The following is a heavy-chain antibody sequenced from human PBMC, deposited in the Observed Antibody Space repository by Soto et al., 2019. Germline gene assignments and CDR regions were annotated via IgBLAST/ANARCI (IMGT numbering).Heavy chain of an antibody. Sequence: SETLSLTCTVSGSSISSGTCYWSWIRQHPGKGLEWIGYIYYNGYTYYNPSLKSRIAISVDTSKNQFSLKLSSVTAADTAVYYCARDLSYGGYSRAMDVWGQGTTVTVSS. CDR3: ARDLSYGGYSRAMDV. CDR2: IYYNGYT. J-gene: IGHJ6*02. CDR1: GSSISSGTCY. V-gene: IGHV4-31*03. D-gene: IGHD2-21*02.